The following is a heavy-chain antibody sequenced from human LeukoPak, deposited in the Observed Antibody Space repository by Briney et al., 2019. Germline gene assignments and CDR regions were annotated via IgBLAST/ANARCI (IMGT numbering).Heavy chain of an antibody. CDR1: GITFSTYT. D-gene: IGHD2-8*01. Sequence: GSLRLSCAASGITFSTYTMNWVRQAPGMRLEWVSSITSGTIYTFYADSVKGRFTISRDNAKNSLYLQMNSLRAEDTAVYYCTTSGAYGMDVWGQGTTVAVSS. J-gene: IGHJ6*02. V-gene: IGHV3-21*01. CDR2: ITSGTIYT. CDR3: TTSGAYGMDV.